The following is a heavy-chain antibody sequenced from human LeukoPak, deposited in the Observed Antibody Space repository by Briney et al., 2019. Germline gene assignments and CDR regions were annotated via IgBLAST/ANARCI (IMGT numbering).Heavy chain of an antibody. J-gene: IGHJ4*02. D-gene: IGHD6-13*01. CDR3: ANLRIAAAGTG. CDR1: GFTFSSYA. CDR2: ISGSGGST. V-gene: IGHV3-23*01. Sequence: GGSLRLSCAAPGFTFSSYAMSWVRQAPGKGLEWVSAISGSGGSTYYADSVKGRFTISRDNSKNTLYLQMNSLRAEDTAVYYCANLRIAAAGTGWGQGTLVTVSS.